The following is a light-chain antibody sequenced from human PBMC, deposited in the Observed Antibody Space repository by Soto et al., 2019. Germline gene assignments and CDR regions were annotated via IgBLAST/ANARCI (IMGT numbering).Light chain of an antibody. CDR1: ESIYINS. Sequence: EIVLTQSTGTLSLSPGESATLSCKASESIYINSFAWYYQKPGQPPRLLIYGASTRATGIPVRFSGSGSGTDFVLSIDRLEVEDSGIYYCQQYGASPFTFGPGTRVDIK. V-gene: IGKV3-20*01. J-gene: IGKJ3*01. CDR2: GAS. CDR3: QQYGASPFT.